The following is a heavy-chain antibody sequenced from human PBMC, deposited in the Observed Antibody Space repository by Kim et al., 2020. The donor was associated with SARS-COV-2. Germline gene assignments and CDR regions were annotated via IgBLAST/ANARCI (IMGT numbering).Heavy chain of an antibody. CDR1: GGSISSSSYY. CDR2: IYYSGST. J-gene: IGHJ4*02. CDR3: ASLRALWFGELLPDY. Sequence: SETLSLTCTVSGGSISSSSYYWGWIRQPPGKGLEWIGSIYYSGSTYYNPSLKSRVTISVDTSKNQFSLKLSSVTAADTAVYYCASLRALWFGELLPDYWGQGTLVTVSS. D-gene: IGHD3-10*01. V-gene: IGHV4-39*01.